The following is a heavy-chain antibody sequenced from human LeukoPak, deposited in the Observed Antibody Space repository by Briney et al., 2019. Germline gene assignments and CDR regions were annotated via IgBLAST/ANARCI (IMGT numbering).Heavy chain of an antibody. Sequence: ASVKVSCKGSGYTFTSYAMHWVRQAPGQRLEWMGWINAGNGNTKYSQKFQGRVTITRDTSASTAYMELSSLRSEDMAVYYCARDLGVAGGFDYWGQGTLVTVSS. V-gene: IGHV1-3*01. D-gene: IGHD2-15*01. CDR1: GYTFTSYA. CDR2: INAGNGNT. CDR3: ARDLGVAGGFDY. J-gene: IGHJ4*02.